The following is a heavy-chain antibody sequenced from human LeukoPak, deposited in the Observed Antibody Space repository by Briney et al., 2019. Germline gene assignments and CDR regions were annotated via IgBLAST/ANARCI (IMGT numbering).Heavy chain of an antibody. D-gene: IGHD2-2*01. J-gene: IGHJ4*02. CDR3: AKDSGKFFIVVVPAAADY. CDR1: GFTFSSYA. Sequence: GGSLRLSCAASGFTFSSYAMSWVRQAPGKGPEWVSAISGSGGSTYYADSVKGRFTISRDNSKNTLYLQMNNLRAEDTAVYYCAKDSGKFFIVVVPAAADYWGQGTLVTVSS. CDR2: ISGSGGST. V-gene: IGHV3-23*01.